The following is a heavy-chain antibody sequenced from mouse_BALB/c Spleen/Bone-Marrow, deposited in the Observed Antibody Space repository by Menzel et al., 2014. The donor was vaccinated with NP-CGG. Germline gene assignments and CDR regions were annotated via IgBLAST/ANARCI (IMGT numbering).Heavy chain of an antibody. CDR2: INPYNDGT. J-gene: IGHJ4*01. D-gene: IGHD1-1*01. Sequence: EVQLQQSGPELVKPGASVKMSCKASGYTFTNYVMHWVKQKPGQGLEWIGYINPYNDGTKYNEKFKGKATLTSEKSSGTAYMELSSLTSEDSAVYYCARRPSFYGSSYGAMDYWDQRTSVTVSS. CDR3: ARRPSFYGSSYGAMDY. V-gene: IGHV1-14*01. CDR1: GYTFTNYV.